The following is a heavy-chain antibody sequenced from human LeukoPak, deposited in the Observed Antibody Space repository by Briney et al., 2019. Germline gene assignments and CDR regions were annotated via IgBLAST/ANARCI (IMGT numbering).Heavy chain of an antibody. D-gene: IGHD2-2*01. CDR2: INPSGGST. J-gene: IGHJ3*02. CDR3: ASRGYQLPPQSAFDI. CDR1: GHTFTSYY. Sequence: GASVKVSCKASGHTFTSYYMHWVRQAPGQGLEWMGIINPSGGSTSYAQKFQGRVTMTRDTSTSTVYMELSSLRSEDTAVYYCASRGYQLPPQSAFDIWGQGTMVTVSS. V-gene: IGHV1-46*01.